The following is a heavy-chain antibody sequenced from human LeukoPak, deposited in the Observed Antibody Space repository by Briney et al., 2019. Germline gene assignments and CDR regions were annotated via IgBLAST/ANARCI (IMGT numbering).Heavy chain of an antibody. CDR1: GYTFTSYG. V-gene: IGHV1-2*02. CDR3: ARSDSYTWFDP. CDR2: INPDTGDT. Sequence: GASVKVSCKASGYTFTSYGISWVRQAPGQGLEWMGWINPDTGDTSYAQNFQGRVTLTRDTSISTVYVELSRLRSDDTAVYYCARSDSYTWFDPWGQGTLVTVSS. D-gene: IGHD2-15*01. J-gene: IGHJ5*02.